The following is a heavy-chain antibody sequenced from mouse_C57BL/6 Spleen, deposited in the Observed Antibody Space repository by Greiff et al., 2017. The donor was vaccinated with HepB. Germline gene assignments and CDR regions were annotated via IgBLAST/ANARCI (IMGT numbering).Heavy chain of an antibody. D-gene: IGHD1-1*01. V-gene: IGHV1-64*01. CDR3: ARQDYYGSSFYWYFDV. CDR1: GYTFTSYW. CDR2: IHPNSGST. J-gene: IGHJ1*03. Sequence: QVQLQQSGAELVKPGASVKLSCKASGYTFTSYWMHWVKQRPGQGLEWIGMIHPNSGSTNYNEKFKSKATLTVDKSSSTAYMQLSSLTSEDSAVYYCARQDYYGSSFYWYFDVWGTGTTVTVSS.